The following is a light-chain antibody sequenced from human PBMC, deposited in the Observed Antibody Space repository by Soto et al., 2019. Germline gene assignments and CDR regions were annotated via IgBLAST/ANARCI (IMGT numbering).Light chain of an antibody. CDR1: QSVLYSSNNKNY. Sequence: DIVMTQSPDSLAVSLGERATINCKSSQSVLYSSNNKNYLAWYQQKPGQPPKLLIYCASTRESGVPDRFSGSESVTDFTLTISSLQAEDVAVYYCQQYYTNALTFGGGTKVGVK. J-gene: IGKJ4*01. CDR3: QQYYTNALT. CDR2: CAS. V-gene: IGKV4-1*01.